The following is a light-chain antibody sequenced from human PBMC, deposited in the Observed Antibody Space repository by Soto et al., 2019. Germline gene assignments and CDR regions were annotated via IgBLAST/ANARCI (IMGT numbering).Light chain of an antibody. J-gene: IGLJ1*01. CDR2: EVS. CDR3: SSHGGSNNFYV. CDR1: SSDVGAYNY. V-gene: IGLV2-8*01. Sequence: LTQPPSASGSPGQSITISCTGTSSDVGAYNYVSWYQQHPGKAPELMIHEVSKRPSGVPDRFSASKSGNTASLTVSGLQAEDEADYYCSSHGGSNNFYVFGTGTKVTV.